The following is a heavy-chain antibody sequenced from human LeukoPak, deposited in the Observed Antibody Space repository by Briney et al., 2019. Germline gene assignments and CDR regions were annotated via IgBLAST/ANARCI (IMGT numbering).Heavy chain of an antibody. CDR1: GFTLSNHG. CDR2: TWNDGSKK. D-gene: IGHD1-1*01. V-gene: IGHV3-33*01. Sequence: PGGSLRLSCAASGFTLSNHGMHWVLQAPGKGLEWVAVTWNDGSKKYYADSVKGRFTISKDDSKSTLYLQMNALRAEDTAVYYCARPGDDCQNWYMDVWGKGTTVSVSS. CDR3: ARPGDDCQNWYMDV. J-gene: IGHJ6*03.